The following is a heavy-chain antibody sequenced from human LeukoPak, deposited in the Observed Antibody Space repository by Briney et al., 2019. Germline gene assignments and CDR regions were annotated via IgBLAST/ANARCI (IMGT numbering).Heavy chain of an antibody. V-gene: IGHV4-30-2*01. D-gene: IGHD3-9*01. Sequence: SQTLSLTCTVSGGSISSGGYYWSWIRQPPGKGLECIGYIYHSGSTYYNPSLKSRVTISVDTSKNQFSLKLSSVTAADTAVYYCARGYYDILTRDYYFDYWGQGTLVTVSS. CDR3: ARGYYDILTRDYYFDY. J-gene: IGHJ4*02. CDR1: GGSISSGGYY. CDR2: IYHSGST.